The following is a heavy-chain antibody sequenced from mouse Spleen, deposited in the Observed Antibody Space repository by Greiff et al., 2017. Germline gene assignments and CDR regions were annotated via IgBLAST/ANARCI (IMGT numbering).Heavy chain of an antibody. D-gene: IGHD2-10*02. CDR3: ARRYGIHWYFDV. J-gene: IGHJ1*01. CDR2: ISSGSSTI. CDR1: GFTFSDYG. V-gene: IGHV5-17*01. Sequence: DVKLVESGGGLVKPGGSLKLSCAASGFTFSDYGMHWVRQAPEKGLEWVAYISSGSSTIYYADTVKGRFTISRDNAKNTLFLQMTSLRSEDTAMYYCARRYGIHWYFDVWGAGTTVTVSS.